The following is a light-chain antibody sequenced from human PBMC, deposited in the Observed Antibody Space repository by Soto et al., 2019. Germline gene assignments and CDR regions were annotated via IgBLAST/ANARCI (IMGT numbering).Light chain of an antibody. J-gene: IGKJ2*01. V-gene: IGKV4-1*01. CDR2: WAP. CDR1: RTLLYSSNNKNY. CDR3: QQYFSAPFT. Sequence: DTVMTQSPASLAVSLGERATINCKSRRTLLYSSNNKNYVSWYQQKPGQPPKLLIYWAPTRASGVPDRFSGSGSGTDFTLTINSLQAEDVAVYYCQQYFSAPFTFGQGTKLEI.